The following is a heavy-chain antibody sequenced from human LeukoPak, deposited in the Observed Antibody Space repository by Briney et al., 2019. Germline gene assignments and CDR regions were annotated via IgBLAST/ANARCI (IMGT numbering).Heavy chain of an antibody. CDR3: ARDGVNWGIDL. Sequence: PGGSLRLSCAASGFTFSSYGMHWVRQAPGKGLEWVAVILNDGSNQYYADSVKGRFTVSRDNSKNTVFLQVNSLRADDTAVYYCARDGVNWGIDLWGQGTLVIVSS. CDR1: GFTFSSYG. D-gene: IGHD7-27*01. V-gene: IGHV3-33*01. J-gene: IGHJ5*02. CDR2: ILNDGSNQ.